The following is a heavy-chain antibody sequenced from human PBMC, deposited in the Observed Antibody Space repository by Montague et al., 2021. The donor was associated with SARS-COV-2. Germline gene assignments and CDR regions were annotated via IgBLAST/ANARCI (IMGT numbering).Heavy chain of an antibody. CDR1: GYIFISHW. D-gene: IGHD5-12*01. V-gene: IGHV5-10-1*01. Sequence: QPGAEVKKPGESLRISCKVSGYIFISHWITWVRQMPGKGLEWMGRIDPSDSYTNYSPSFQGHVSISVDKSISTAYLQWGSLKASDTAMYYCARRGRPYSGYTTGYFDYWGQGTLVTVSS. CDR3: ARRGRPYSGYTTGYFDY. CDR2: IDPSDSYT. J-gene: IGHJ4*02.